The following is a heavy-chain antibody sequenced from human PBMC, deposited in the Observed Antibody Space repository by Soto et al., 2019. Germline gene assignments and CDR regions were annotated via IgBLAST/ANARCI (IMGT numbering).Heavy chain of an antibody. Sequence: GASVKVSCKASGYTFTSYGISWVRQAPGQGLERMGWISAYNGNTNYAQKLQGRVTMPTATSTNTADTELRSVRSDVTAVCYCAVSTTYFWNCYYPSGYGKAFWRQGTTDTVSS. CDR3: AVSTTYFWNCYYPSGYGKAF. J-gene: IGHJ6*01. CDR2: ISAYNGNT. CDR1: GYTFTSYG. V-gene: IGHV1-18*04. D-gene: IGHD3-3*01.